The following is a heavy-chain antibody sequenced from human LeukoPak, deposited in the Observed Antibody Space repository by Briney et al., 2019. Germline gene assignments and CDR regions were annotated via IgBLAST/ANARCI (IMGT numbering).Heavy chain of an antibody. CDR3: ARAPFAAGHFDY. J-gene: IGHJ4*02. V-gene: IGHV3-53*01. D-gene: IGHD6-19*01. CDR1: GFTLSANY. CDR2: LYSGGGI. Sequence: GGSLRLSCAASGFTLSANYMNWVRQAPGKGLEWVSILYSGGGIDYADSVKGRFTISRDDSKNTLYLQMNSLRVEDTAVYHCARAPFAAGHFDYWGRGTLVTVSS.